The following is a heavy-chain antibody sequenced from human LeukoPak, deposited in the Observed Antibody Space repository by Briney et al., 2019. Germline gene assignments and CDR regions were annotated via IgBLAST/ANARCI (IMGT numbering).Heavy chain of an antibody. Sequence: ASVKVSCKASGYTFTSYTVYWVRQAPGQRLEWMGWINAGNGNTKYSQKFQGRVTITRDTSASTAYMELSSLRSEDTAVYYCARDLDAAAGYYWGQGTLVTVSS. J-gene: IGHJ4*02. CDR1: GYTFTSYT. CDR2: INAGNGNT. D-gene: IGHD6-13*01. CDR3: ARDLDAAAGYY. V-gene: IGHV1-3*01.